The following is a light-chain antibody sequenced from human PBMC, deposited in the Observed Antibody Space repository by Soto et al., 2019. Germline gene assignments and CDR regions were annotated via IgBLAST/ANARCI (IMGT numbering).Light chain of an antibody. J-gene: IGKJ1*01. CDR1: QNINYY. Sequence: EIVLTQSPATLSLSSGERATLSCRASQNINYYLAWYQQKPGQAPRLLIYDASNRATDIPARFSGSGSGTDFTLTISTLEPEDFAVYYCQHRRNWPMAFGQGTKLDIK. CDR2: DAS. CDR3: QHRRNWPMA. V-gene: IGKV3-11*01.